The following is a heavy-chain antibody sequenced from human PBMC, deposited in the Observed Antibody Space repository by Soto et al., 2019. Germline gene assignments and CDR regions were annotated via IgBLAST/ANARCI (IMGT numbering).Heavy chain of an antibody. CDR2: ISGSGGST. CDR1: GFTFSSYA. J-gene: IGHJ6*02. D-gene: IGHD3-16*01. V-gene: IGHV3-23*01. Sequence: EVQLLESGGGLVQPGGSLRLSCAASGFTFSSYAMSWVRQAPGKGLEWVSAISGSGGSTYYADSVKGRFTISRHNSKNTLYLQMTSRRAESTAVDYCAKVRMGGSYFYNSYGMDSWGQGTRSPSP. CDR3: AKVRMGGSYFYNSYGMDS.